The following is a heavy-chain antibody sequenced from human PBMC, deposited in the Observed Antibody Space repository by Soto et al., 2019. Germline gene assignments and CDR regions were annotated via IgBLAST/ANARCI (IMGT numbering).Heavy chain of an antibody. CDR2: IIPIFGTA. CDR3: ARYNAGYCISTSCYVEGGYGMDV. Sequence: GASVKVSCKASGGTFSSYAISWVRQAPGQGLEWMGGIIPIFGTANYAQKFQGRVTITADESTSTAYMELSSLRSEDTAVYYCARYNAGYCISTSCYVEGGYGMDVWGQGTTVTVSS. CDR1: GGTFSSYA. V-gene: IGHV1-69*13. D-gene: IGHD2-2*03. J-gene: IGHJ6*02.